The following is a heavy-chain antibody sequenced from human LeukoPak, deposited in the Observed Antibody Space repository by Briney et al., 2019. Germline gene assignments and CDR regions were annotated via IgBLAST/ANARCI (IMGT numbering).Heavy chain of an antibody. V-gene: IGHV3-48*04. Sequence: GGSLRLSCAASGFTFSSYSMNWVRQAPGTGLEWVSYISSISSSSTYYADSVKGRFTISRDNAKNSLYLQMNSLRAEDTAVYYCAKSVFDSSGDPYMDVWGKGTTVTISS. CDR2: ISSISSSST. D-gene: IGHD3-22*01. CDR1: GFTFSSYS. CDR3: AKSVFDSSGDPYMDV. J-gene: IGHJ6*03.